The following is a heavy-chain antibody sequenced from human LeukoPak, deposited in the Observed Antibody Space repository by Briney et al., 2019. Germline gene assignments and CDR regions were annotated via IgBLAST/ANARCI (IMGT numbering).Heavy chain of an antibody. Sequence: PGRSLRLSCATSGFTFSSYGIHWVRQAPGKGLEWVAAIWPDGSYKYYADSVKGRFTISRDNSKNTEYLQMNTLRDEDTAVYYCARAVGPFDYWGQGTLVTVSS. D-gene: IGHD3-16*01. CDR1: GFTFSSYG. J-gene: IGHJ4*02. CDR3: ARAVGPFDY. V-gene: IGHV3-33*01. CDR2: IWPDGSYK.